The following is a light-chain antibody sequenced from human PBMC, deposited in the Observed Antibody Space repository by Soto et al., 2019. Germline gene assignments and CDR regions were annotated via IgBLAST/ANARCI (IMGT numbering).Light chain of an antibody. J-gene: IGLJ2*01. Sequence: QPVLTQSPSASASLGASVKLTCTLSSGHSSYIIAWHQQQPEKGPRYLMRLNNDGTYTRGDGIPDCFSGSSSGTERYLTISSLQSDDEADYYCQTWGAGSCVFGGGTKLTVL. CDR1: SGHSSYI. V-gene: IGLV4-69*01. CDR2: LNNDGTY. CDR3: QTWGAGSCV.